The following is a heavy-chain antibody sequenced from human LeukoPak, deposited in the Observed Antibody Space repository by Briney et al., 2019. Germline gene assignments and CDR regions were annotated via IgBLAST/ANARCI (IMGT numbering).Heavy chain of an antibody. Sequence: SETLSLTCTVSGGSISSYYWSWIRQPPGKGLEWIGYISYSGSTTNNSSLESRVTISADTSKNQFSLKLSSVTAADTAVYYCARRARLGSDYGDYFDYWGQGTLVTVSS. CDR2: ISYSGST. D-gene: IGHD4-17*01. CDR1: GGSISSYY. V-gene: IGHV4-59*08. CDR3: ARRARLGSDYGDYFDY. J-gene: IGHJ4*02.